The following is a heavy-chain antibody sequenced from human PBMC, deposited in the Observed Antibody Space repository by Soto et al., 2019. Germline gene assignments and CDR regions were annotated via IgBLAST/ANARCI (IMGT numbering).Heavy chain of an antibody. J-gene: IGHJ4*02. CDR3: AKDEGVGGTLGLFDY. Sequence: QVQLVESGGGAVQPGASLRLSCVASGFDFTYYAMHWVRQAPGKGLESVAVMSSDGSKIHHTDSVKGRFTISRDNSKNTLYLQMNSLRKEDTALYFCAKDEGVGGTLGLFDYWGQGTLVSVSS. CDR1: GFDFTYYA. D-gene: IGHD1-26*01. CDR2: MSSDGSKI. V-gene: IGHV3-30*18.